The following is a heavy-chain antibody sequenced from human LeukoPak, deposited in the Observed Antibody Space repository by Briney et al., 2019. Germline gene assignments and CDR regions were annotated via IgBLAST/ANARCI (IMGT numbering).Heavy chain of an antibody. J-gene: IGHJ5*02. CDR1: GGSISSSSFF. Sequence: SETLSLTCTVSGGSISSSSFFWGWIRQPPGKGLEWIGNMYYSGSTYYNPSLKSRVIISVDMSKNQFSLKLSSVTAADTAVYYCARWPIFGVVPGVWFDPWGQGTLVTVSS. D-gene: IGHD3-3*01. V-gene: IGHV4-39*07. CDR3: ARWPIFGVVPGVWFDP. CDR2: MYYSGST.